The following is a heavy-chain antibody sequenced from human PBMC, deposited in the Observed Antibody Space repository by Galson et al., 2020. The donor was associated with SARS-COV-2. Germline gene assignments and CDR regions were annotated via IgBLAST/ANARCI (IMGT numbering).Heavy chain of an antibody. Sequence: SQTLSLTCAVYGGSFSGYYWSWIRQPPGKGLEWIGEINHSGSTNYNPSLKSRVTISVDTSKNQFSLKLSSVTAADTAVYYCARHYYSGWYGGFDRWGQGTLVTVSS. CDR1: GGSFSGYY. CDR2: INHSGST. J-gene: IGHJ5*02. CDR3: ARHYYSGWYGGFDR. D-gene: IGHD6-19*01. V-gene: IGHV4-34*01.